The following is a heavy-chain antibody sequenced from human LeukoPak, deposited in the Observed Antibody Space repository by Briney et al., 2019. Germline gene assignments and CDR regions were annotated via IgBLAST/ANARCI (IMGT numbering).Heavy chain of an antibody. V-gene: IGHV1-2*06. CDR3: ARGVCLYEISNYYYFDY. CDR1: GYIFTGYY. D-gene: IGHD3-3*02. CDR2: INPNSGGT. J-gene: IGHJ4*02. Sequence: GASVKVSCKASGYIFTGYYLYWVRQAPGQGLEWMGRINPNSGGTIYAQKFQGRVTMTRDTSISTAYMDLSRLRSDDTAVYFCARGVCLYEISNYYYFDYWGQGTLVTVSS.